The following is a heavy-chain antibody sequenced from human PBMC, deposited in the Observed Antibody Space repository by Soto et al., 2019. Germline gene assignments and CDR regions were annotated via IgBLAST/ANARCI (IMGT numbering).Heavy chain of an antibody. V-gene: IGHV4-61*01. J-gene: IGHJ4*02. Sequence: PSETLSLTCAVYGGFVTSGSYYWSWIRQPPGKGLECIGYTYYNGNTNYNPSLKSRVTISVDTSKNQFTLNLNSVTAADTAMYYCARHATRSYDYWGQGTLVTVSS. CDR2: TYYNGNT. CDR1: GGFVTSGSYY. CDR3: ARHATRSYDY.